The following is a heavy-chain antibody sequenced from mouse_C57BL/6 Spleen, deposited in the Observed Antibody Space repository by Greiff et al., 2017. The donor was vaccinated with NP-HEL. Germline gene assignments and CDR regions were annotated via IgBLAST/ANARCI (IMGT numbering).Heavy chain of an antibody. Sequence: EVQLVESGEGLVKPGGYLKLSCAASGFTFSSYAMSWVRQTPEQRLEWVAYISSGGDYIYYADTVKGRFTIYRDNARNTLYLQMSSLKSEDTAMYYCTRAGLRLRYFDVWGTGTTVTVSS. CDR3: TRAGLRLRYFDV. J-gene: IGHJ1*03. V-gene: IGHV5-9-1*02. D-gene: IGHD2-4*01. CDR1: GFTFSSYA. CDR2: ISSGGDYI.